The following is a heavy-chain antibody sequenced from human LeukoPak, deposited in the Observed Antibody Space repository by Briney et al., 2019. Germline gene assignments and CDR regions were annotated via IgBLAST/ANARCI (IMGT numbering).Heavy chain of an antibody. V-gene: IGHV3-33*06. J-gene: IGHJ4*02. D-gene: IGHD3-3*01. CDR2: IWYDGSNK. CDR3: ANKNFWSGYSLDY. CDR1: GFTFSSYG. Sequence: PGGSLRLSCAASGFTFSSYGMHWVRQAPGKGLEWVAVIWYDGSNKYYADSVKGRFTISRDNSKNTLYLQMNSLRAEGTAVYYCANKNFWSGYSLDYWGQGTLVTVSS.